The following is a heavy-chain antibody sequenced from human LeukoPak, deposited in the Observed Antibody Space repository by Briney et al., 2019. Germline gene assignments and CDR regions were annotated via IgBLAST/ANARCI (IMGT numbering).Heavy chain of an antibody. CDR2: INPNSGGT. Sequence: ASVKVSCKASGYTFTGYYMHWVRQAPGQGLEWMGWINPNSGGTNCAQKFQGRVTMTRDTSISTAYMELSRLRSDDTAVYYCAREMPIAVAGSAEYFQHWGQGTLVTVSS. J-gene: IGHJ1*01. V-gene: IGHV1-2*02. D-gene: IGHD6-13*01. CDR1: GYTFTGYY. CDR3: AREMPIAVAGSAEYFQH.